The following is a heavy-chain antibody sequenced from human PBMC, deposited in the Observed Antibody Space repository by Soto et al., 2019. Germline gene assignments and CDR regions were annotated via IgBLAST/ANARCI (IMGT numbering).Heavy chain of an antibody. CDR2: IIPMSGRP. Sequence: QVQLVQSGAEVKTPGSSVKVSCKASGCNFNSSSIDWVRQAPGQGLEWMGGIIPMSGRPNYAQRFQGRVTFSADKSTNTVYMEVNSLTYEVTAVYYCTRRGRQSANWFDPWGQGTLVTVSS. J-gene: IGHJ5*02. V-gene: IGHV1-69*06. CDR1: GCNFNSSS. CDR3: TRRGRQSANWFDP.